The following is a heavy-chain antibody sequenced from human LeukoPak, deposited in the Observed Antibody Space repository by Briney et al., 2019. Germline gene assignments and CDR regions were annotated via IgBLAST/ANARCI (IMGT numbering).Heavy chain of an antibody. D-gene: IGHD3-22*01. CDR2: INPNSGGT. Sequence: ASVKVSCKASGYTFTGYYMHWVRQAPGQGLEWMGWINPNSGGTNYAQKFQGRVTMTRDTSISTAYMELSRLRSDDTAVYYCARAQEYYFDSSGYYGIDYWGQGTLVTVSS. J-gene: IGHJ4*02. CDR3: ARAQEYYFDSSGYYGIDY. CDR1: GYTFTGYY. V-gene: IGHV1-2*02.